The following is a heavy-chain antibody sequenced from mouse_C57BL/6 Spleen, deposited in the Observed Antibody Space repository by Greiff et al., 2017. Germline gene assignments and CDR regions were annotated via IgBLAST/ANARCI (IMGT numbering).Heavy chain of an antibody. CDR2: ISDGGSYT. J-gene: IGHJ4*01. CDR3: AGDLITTVVADYAIDY. D-gene: IGHD1-1*01. V-gene: IGHV5-4*01. Sequence: EVQLVESGGGLVKPGGSLKLSCAASGFTFSSYAMSWVRQTPEKRLEWVATISDGGSYTYYPDNVKGRFTITRDNAKNNPYLQMSHLKAEDTAMYYGAGDLITTVVADYAIDYTGQGASVTVSS. CDR1: GFTFSSYA.